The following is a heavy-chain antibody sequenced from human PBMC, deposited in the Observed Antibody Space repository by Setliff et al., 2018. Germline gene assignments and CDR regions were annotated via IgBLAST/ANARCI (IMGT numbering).Heavy chain of an antibody. D-gene: IGHD3-3*01. Sequence: GGSLRLSCAASGFTFSSYWMNWVRQAPGKGLEWVANIKQDGSLKNYVDSVKGRFSISRDNTKNSLYLQMNSLRAEDTAVYYCARDSGVHNFWSGYGSDAFDIWGQGTMVTVSS. J-gene: IGHJ3*02. CDR2: IKQDGSLK. V-gene: IGHV3-7*01. CDR3: ARDSGVHNFWSGYGSDAFDI. CDR1: GFTFSSYW.